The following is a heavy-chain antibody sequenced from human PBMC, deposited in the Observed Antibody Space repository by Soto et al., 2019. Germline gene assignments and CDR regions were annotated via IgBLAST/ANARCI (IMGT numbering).Heavy chain of an antibody. CDR2: IVPMFSTT. CDR1: GDTFNSYG. J-gene: IGHJ3*01. Sequence: QVQLVQSGPELKKPGSSVKVSCKAPGDTFNSYGISWVRQAPGQGLEWMGGIVPMFSTTNLALKFEDRVTITADELTTTVYMEIRGLTSEDTAVYYCARDLADVHLWDAFDVWGHGTRVTVSS. D-gene: IGHD6-13*01. CDR3: ARDLADVHLWDAFDV. V-gene: IGHV1-69*01.